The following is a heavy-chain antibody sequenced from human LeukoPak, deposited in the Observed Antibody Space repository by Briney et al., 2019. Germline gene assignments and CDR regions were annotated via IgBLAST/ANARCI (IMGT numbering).Heavy chain of an antibody. Sequence: GGSLRLSCAASGFTFSSYGMHWVRQAPGKGLEWVAVISYDGSNKYYADSVKGRFTISRDNSKNTLYLQMNSLRAEDTAVYYCAKSAQYSSSWYVKPPDYWGQGTLVTVSS. CDR3: AKSAQYSSSWYVKPPDY. CDR1: GFTFSSYG. D-gene: IGHD6-13*01. V-gene: IGHV3-30*18. CDR2: ISYDGSNK. J-gene: IGHJ4*02.